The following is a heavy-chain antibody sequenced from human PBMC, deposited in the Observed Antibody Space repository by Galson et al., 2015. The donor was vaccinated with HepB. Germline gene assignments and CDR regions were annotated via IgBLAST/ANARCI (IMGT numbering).Heavy chain of an antibody. D-gene: IGHD1-1*01. CDR3: ARGQLERRPRFDLGYFDY. Sequence: SLRLSCAASGFTFSSYGMHWVRQAPGKGLEWVAVIWYDGSNKYYADSVKGRFTISRDNSKNTLYLQMNSLRAEDTAVYYCARGQLERRPRFDLGYFDYWGQGTLVTVSS. CDR1: GFTFSSYG. CDR2: IWYDGSNK. V-gene: IGHV3-33*01. J-gene: IGHJ4*02.